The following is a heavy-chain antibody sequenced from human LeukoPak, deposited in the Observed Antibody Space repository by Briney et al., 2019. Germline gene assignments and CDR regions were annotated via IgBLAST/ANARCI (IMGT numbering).Heavy chain of an antibody. D-gene: IGHD4-17*01. CDR2: IYSGGST. J-gene: IGHJ4*02. V-gene: IGHV3-53*01. CDR3: AKDRGVTKRGFGY. Sequence: PGGSLRLSCAASGFTVSSNYMSWVRQAPGKGLEWVSVIYSGGSTYYADSVKGRFTISRDNSKNTLYLQMNSLRAEDTAVYYCAKDRGVTKRGFGYWGQGTLVTVSS. CDR1: GFTVSSNY.